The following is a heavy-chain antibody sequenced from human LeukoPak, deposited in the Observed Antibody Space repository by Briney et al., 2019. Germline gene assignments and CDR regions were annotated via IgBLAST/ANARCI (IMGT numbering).Heavy chain of an antibody. V-gene: IGHV4-59*08. CDR3: ARRGGGSSLDY. D-gene: IGHD2-15*01. Sequence: SETLSLTCTVSGGSISSYYWSWIRQPPGKGLEWIGYIYYSGSTNYNLSLKSRVTISVDTSKNQFSLKLSSVTAADTVVYYCARRGGGSSLDYWGQGTLVTVSS. J-gene: IGHJ4*02. CDR2: IYYSGST. CDR1: GGSISSYY.